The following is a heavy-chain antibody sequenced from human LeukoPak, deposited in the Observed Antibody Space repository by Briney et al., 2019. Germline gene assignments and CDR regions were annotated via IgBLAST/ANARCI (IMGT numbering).Heavy chain of an antibody. CDR2: INPSGGAT. V-gene: IGHV1-46*01. D-gene: IGHD3-22*01. CDR1: GYTFTTYY. J-gene: IGHJ4*02. Sequence: ASVKVSCKASGYTFTTYYMHWVRQAPGQGLEWMGIINPSGGATSNAQKFQGRVTMTRDTSTSTVYMELSSLRSEDTAVYYCARDGSPHVSMTVVTSPDYWGQGTLVTVSS. CDR3: ARDGSPHVSMTVVTSPDY.